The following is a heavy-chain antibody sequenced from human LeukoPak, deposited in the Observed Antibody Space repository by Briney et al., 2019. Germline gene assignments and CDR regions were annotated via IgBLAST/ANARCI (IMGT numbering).Heavy chain of an antibody. D-gene: IGHD3-16*01. V-gene: IGHV3-48*01. CDR3: ARDRAWGYFDY. CDR1: GFTFSSYS. Sequence: RSGGSLRLSCAASGFTFSSYSMNWVRQAPGKGLEWVSYISSSSTISDADSVKGRFTISRDNAKNSLYLQMNSLRAEDTAVYYCARDRAWGYFDYWGQGTLVTVSS. J-gene: IGHJ4*02. CDR2: ISSSSTI.